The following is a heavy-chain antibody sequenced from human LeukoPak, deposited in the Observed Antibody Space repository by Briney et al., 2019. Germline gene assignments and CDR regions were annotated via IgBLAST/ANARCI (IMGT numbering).Heavy chain of an antibody. D-gene: IGHD3-22*01. CDR1: GGSISSYY. V-gene: IGHV4-59*01. Sequence: SQTLSLTCTVSGGSISSYYWSWIRQPPGKGLEWIGYIYYSGSTNYNPSLKSRVTISVDTSKNQFSLKLSSVTAADTAVYYCARAGSSGVNLDYWGQGTLVTVSS. CDR3: ARAGSSGVNLDY. J-gene: IGHJ4*02. CDR2: IYYSGST.